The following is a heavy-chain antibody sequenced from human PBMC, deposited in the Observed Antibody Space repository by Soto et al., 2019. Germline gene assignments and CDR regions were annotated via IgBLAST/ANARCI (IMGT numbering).Heavy chain of an antibody. Sequence: LSLPFSVSGDSISTVDYFWAWVRQPPGQALEYIGYIYKSATTYYNPSFESRVAISLDTSKSQFSLNVTSLTAADTAVYFCARGRYCLTGRCFPNWFDSWGQGTLVTVSS. V-gene: IGHV4-30-4*01. CDR2: IYKSATT. CDR1: GDSISTVDYF. D-gene: IGHD2-15*01. J-gene: IGHJ5*01. CDR3: ARGRYCLTGRCFPNWFDS.